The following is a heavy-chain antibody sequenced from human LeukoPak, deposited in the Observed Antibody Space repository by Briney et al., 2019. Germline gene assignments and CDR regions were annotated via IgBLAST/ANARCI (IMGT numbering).Heavy chain of an antibody. V-gene: IGHV1-69*05. CDR3: ARAGAAADPIAFYYYYYMDV. D-gene: IGHD6-13*01. CDR1: GGTFSSYA. J-gene: IGHJ6*03. Sequence: ASVKVSCKASGGTFSSYAVSWVRQAPGQGLEWMGGIIPIFGTANYAQKFQGRVTITTDESTSTAYMGLSSLRSEDTAVYYCARAGAAADPIAFYYYYYMDVWGKGTTVTVSS. CDR2: IIPIFGTA.